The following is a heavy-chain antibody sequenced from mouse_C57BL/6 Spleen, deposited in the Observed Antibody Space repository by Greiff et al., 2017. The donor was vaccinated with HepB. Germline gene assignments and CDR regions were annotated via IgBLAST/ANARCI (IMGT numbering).Heavy chain of an antibody. V-gene: IGHV5-4*01. D-gene: IGHD4-1*01. J-gene: IGHJ2*01. CDR3: ARVELGLYFDY. CDR1: GFTFSSYA. CDR2: ISDGGSYT. Sequence: EVHLVESGGGLVKPGGSLKLSCAASGFTFSSYAMSWVRQTPEKRLEWVATISDGGSYTYYPDNVKGRFTISRDNAKNNLYLQMSHLKSEDTAMYYCARVELGLYFDYWGQGTTLTVSS.